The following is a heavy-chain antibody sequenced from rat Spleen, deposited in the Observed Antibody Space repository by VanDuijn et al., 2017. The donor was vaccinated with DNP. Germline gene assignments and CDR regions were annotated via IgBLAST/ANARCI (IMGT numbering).Heavy chain of an antibody. Sequence: EVQLVESGGGLVQPGRSLKLSCAASGITFSNSGMHWIRQAPTKGLEWVASITTGGGHTYYRDSVKGRFTISRDNAKNTQYLRMDSLRSEDTATYYCARHRAIAAIWDYWGQGVMVTVSS. J-gene: IGHJ2*01. V-gene: IGHV5S13*01. CDR2: ITTGGGHT. D-gene: IGHD1-2*01. CDR3: ARHRAIAAIWDY. CDR1: GITFSNSG.